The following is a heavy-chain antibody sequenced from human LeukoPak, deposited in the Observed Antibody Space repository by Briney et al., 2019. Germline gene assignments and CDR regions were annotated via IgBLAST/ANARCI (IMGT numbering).Heavy chain of an antibody. CDR1: GYTFTGYY. J-gene: IGHJ4*02. CDR3: ARDPLAVADTAGY. Sequence: ASVKVSCKASGYTFTGYYMHWVRQAPGQGLEWMGWINPNSGGTNYAQKLQGRVTMTTDTSTSTAYMELRSLRSDDTAVYYCARDPLAVADTAGYWGQGTLVTVSS. CDR2: INPNSGGT. V-gene: IGHV1-2*02. D-gene: IGHD6-19*01.